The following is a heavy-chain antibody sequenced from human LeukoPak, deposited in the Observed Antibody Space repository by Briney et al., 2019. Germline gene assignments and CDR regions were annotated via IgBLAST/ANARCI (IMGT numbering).Heavy chain of an antibody. CDR1: GFTFSSYG. D-gene: IGHD4-17*01. J-gene: IGHJ6*02. V-gene: IGHV3-33*01. CDR3: ARDTVTTFRFRDYYYYGMDV. Sequence: GGSLRLSCAVSGFTFSSYGMHWVRQAPGKGLEWVAVIWYDGSKKYYADSVEGRFTISSDNSKNTLYLQMNSLRAEDTAVYYCARDTVTTFRFRDYYYYGMDVWGQGTTVTVSS. CDR2: IWYDGSKK.